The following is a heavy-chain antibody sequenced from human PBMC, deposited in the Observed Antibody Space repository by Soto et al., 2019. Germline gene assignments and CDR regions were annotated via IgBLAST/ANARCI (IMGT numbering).Heavy chain of an antibody. CDR1: GFTFSSYG. V-gene: IGHV3-30*18. CDR2: ISYDGSNK. Sequence: GGSLRLSCAASGFTFSSYGMHWVRQAPGKGLEWVAVISYDGSNKYYADSVKGRFTISRDNSKNTLYLQMNSLRAEDTAVYYCAKDLVNRMGYSYGYYYYYGMDVWGQGTTVTVSS. J-gene: IGHJ6*02. D-gene: IGHD5-18*01. CDR3: AKDLVNRMGYSYGYYYYYGMDV.